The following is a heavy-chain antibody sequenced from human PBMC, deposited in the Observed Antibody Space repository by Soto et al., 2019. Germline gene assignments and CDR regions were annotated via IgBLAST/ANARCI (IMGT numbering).Heavy chain of an antibody. Sequence: SVNVSCKASGYTFTSYGISWVRQAPGQGLEWMGWISAYNGNTNYAQKLQGRVTMTTDTSTSTAYMELRSLRSGDTAVYYCARDQWIAVAGTNWFDPWGQGTLVTVSS. D-gene: IGHD6-19*01. CDR2: ISAYNGNT. CDR3: ARDQWIAVAGTNWFDP. CDR1: GYTFTSYG. J-gene: IGHJ5*02. V-gene: IGHV1-18*01.